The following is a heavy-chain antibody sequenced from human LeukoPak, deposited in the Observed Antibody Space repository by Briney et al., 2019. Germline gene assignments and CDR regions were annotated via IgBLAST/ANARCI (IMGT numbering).Heavy chain of an antibody. J-gene: IGHJ5*02. V-gene: IGHV4-59*01. CDR1: GGSISSYY. CDR2: TYYSGST. D-gene: IGHD3-22*01. Sequence: SETLSLTCTVSGGSISSYYWSWIRQPPGKGLEWIGYTYYSGSTNYNPSLKSRVTISVDTSKNQFSLKLSSVTAADTAVYYCAGLDRWETNYYDSSGYGTWGQGTLVTVS. CDR3: AGLDRWETNYYDSSGYGT.